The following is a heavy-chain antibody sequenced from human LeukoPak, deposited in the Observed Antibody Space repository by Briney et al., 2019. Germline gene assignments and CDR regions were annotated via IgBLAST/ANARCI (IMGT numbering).Heavy chain of an antibody. CDR1: GFTFSSYA. J-gene: IGHJ4*02. CDR3: AKGIRFSGRGGDY. CDR2: ISGSGGST. D-gene: IGHD3-10*01. Sequence: PGGPLRLSCAASGFTFSSYAMSWVRQAPGKGPEWVSAISGSGGSTYYADSVKGRFTISRDSSKNTLYLQMNSLRAEDTAVYYCAKGIRFSGRGGDYWGQGTLVTVSS. V-gene: IGHV3-23*01.